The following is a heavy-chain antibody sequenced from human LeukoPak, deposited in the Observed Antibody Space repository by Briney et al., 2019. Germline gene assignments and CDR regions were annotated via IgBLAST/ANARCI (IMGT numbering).Heavy chain of an antibody. CDR2: ISAYNGNT. CDR3: ARDQSHDYGYYYYYYYMDV. V-gene: IGHV1-18*01. CDR1: GDTLTHYG. J-gene: IGHJ6*03. D-gene: IGHD4-17*01. Sequence: SVTDSCQSSGDTLTHYGISWVRPAPGQGLEWMGWISAYNGNTNYLHDLQGRVTIPTDSSTSTAYMELTSLRSDDTAVYYCARDQSHDYGYYYYYYYMDVWGKGTTVTAPS.